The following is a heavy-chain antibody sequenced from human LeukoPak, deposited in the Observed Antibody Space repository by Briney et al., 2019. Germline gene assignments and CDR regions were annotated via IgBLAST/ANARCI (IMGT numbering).Heavy chain of an antibody. CDR2: ISSSSSYI. J-gene: IGHJ4*02. CDR1: GFTFSSYS. Sequence: QPGGSLRLSCAASGFTFSSYSMNWVRQAPGKGLEWASSISSSSSYIYYADSVKGRFTISRDNAKNSLYLQMNSLRAEDTAVYYCASIAAADTGVSFDYWGQGTLVTVSS. CDR3: ASIAAADTGVSFDY. D-gene: IGHD6-13*01. V-gene: IGHV3-21*01.